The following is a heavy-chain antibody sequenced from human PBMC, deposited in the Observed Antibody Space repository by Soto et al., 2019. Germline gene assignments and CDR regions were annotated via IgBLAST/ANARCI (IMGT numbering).Heavy chain of an antibody. J-gene: IGHJ4*02. V-gene: IGHV4-61*08. CDR3: ARYCSNTNCYMLDY. CDR2: VSSTGST. CDR1: VAAVTSAGYY. Sequence: QLQESGPGLVRPSETLSLICTVSVAAVTSAGYYWSWIRQPPGKVLDWIGYVSSTGSTIYNSALKSRVTMSLDMPKNQFSLRLDSVTAAATAVYYCARYCSNTNCYMLDYWGQGTLVTASS. D-gene: IGHD2-2*02.